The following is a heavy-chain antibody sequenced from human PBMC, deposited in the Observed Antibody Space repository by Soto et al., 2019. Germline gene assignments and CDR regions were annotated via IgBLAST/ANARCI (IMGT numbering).Heavy chain of an antibody. V-gene: IGHV3-23*01. D-gene: IGHD3-22*01. Sequence: EVQLLESGGGLVQPGGSLRLTCVGSGFTFRNQDMRWVRQAPGKGLEWVSGISGRGGVTYYADSVKGRFTISRDNSKNTLYLQMNYLRANDTAVYYCATDRQFRSYYESAGHYNDWGQGTLVTVSS. CDR3: ATDRQFRSYYESAGHYND. CDR1: GFTFRNQD. J-gene: IGHJ1*01. CDR2: ISGRGGVT.